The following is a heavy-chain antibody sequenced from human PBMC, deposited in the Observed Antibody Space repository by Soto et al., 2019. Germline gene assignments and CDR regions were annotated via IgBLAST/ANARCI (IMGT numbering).Heavy chain of an antibody. Sequence: EVQLLESGGGLVQPGGSLRLSCAASGFTFSSYAMSWVRQALGKGLEWVSGISSSGDSTYYADSVKGRFTISRDNSKNTLYLQMNSLRAEDTAIYYCAKFGHGSSWSPLDYWGQGSLVSVSS. CDR3: AKFGHGSSWSPLDY. D-gene: IGHD6-13*01. V-gene: IGHV3-23*01. CDR2: ISSSGDST. J-gene: IGHJ4*02. CDR1: GFTFSSYA.